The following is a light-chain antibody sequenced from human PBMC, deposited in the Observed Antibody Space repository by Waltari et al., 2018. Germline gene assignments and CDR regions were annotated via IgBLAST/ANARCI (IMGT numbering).Light chain of an antibody. J-gene: IGKJ1*01. CDR3: QQYNSYPWT. Sequence: DIQMTQSPSSLSASVGDRVTITCRASQSISSYLDRYQQKPGKAPKVLIYAASSLRSGVPSSFSGSGSGTDFTLTISSLQPDDFATYYCQQYNSYPWTFGQGTKVEIK. V-gene: IGKV1-39*01. CDR1: QSISSY. CDR2: AAS.